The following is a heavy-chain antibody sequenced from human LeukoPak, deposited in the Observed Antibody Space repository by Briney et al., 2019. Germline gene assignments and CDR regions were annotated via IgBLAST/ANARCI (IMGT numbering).Heavy chain of an antibody. J-gene: IGHJ4*02. CDR2: ISYDGSNK. CDR1: GFTFSSYA. Sequence: PGGSLRLSCSASGFTFSSYAMHWIRQAPGTGLEWVAVISYDGSNKYYADSVKGRFTISRDNSKNTLYLQMNSLRAEDTAVYYCAKTLAGGYSLAPAFDYWGQGTLVTVSS. CDR3: AKTLAGGYSLAPAFDY. V-gene: IGHV3-30-3*02. D-gene: IGHD3-22*01.